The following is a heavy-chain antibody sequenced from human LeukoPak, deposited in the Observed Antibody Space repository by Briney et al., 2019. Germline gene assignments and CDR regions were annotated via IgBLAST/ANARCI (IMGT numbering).Heavy chain of an antibody. Sequence: GGSLRFSCIASGFSFSGHWMHWARQLPGKGLVWVSRISPTGSTTSYADSVKGRFTVSRDNAKNTLYLQVNNLRAEDTAVYYCARGPNSNWSGLDFWGQGTLLTVSS. J-gene: IGHJ4*02. CDR1: GFSFSGHW. CDR3: ARGPNSNWSGLDF. V-gene: IGHV3-74*01. CDR2: ISPTGSTT. D-gene: IGHD6-6*01.